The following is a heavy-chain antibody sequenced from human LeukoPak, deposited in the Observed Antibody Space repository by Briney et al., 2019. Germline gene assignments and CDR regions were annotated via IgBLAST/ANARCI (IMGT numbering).Heavy chain of an antibody. D-gene: IGHD6-6*01. Sequence: SETLSLTCTVSGGSHSSYYWSWIRQPPGKGLEWIGYIYYSGSTNYNPSLKSRVTISVDTSKNQFSLKLSSVTAADTAVYYCARSSGVTSIAARWYYYYYMDVWGKGTTVTVSS. CDR3: ARSSGVTSIAARWYYYYYMDV. V-gene: IGHV4-59*01. CDR2: IYYSGST. CDR1: GGSHSSYY. J-gene: IGHJ6*03.